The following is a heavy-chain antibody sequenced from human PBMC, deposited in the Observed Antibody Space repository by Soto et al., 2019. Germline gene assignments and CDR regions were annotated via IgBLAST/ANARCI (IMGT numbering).Heavy chain of an antibody. D-gene: IGHD3-10*01. V-gene: IGHV4-59*01. J-gene: IGHJ5*02. Sequence: QVQLQESGPGLVKPSETLSLTCTVSGGSISSYYWSWIRQPPGKGLEWIGYIHYSGITKYNPSLKSRVTISVDTSKNQFSLKLSSVTAADTAVYYCARDRGGVASNWFDPWGQGTLVTVSS. CDR2: IHYSGIT. CDR1: GGSISSYY. CDR3: ARDRGGVASNWFDP.